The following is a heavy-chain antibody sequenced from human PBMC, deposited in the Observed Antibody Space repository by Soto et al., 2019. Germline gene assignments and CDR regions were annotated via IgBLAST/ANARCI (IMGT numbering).Heavy chain of an antibody. J-gene: IGHJ6*02. CDR1: GYSFTNYW. CDR2: IYPGDSNA. D-gene: IGHD3-16*01. V-gene: IGHV5-51*01. CDR3: ARRAGGNYYYGMDV. Sequence: GESLKISCEGSGYSFTNYWIGWVRQMPGKGLEWMGMIYPGDSNARYSPSFQGQVTLSVDKSISTAYLQWRSLKASDTAMYYCARRAGGNYYYGMDVWGQGTTVTVSS.